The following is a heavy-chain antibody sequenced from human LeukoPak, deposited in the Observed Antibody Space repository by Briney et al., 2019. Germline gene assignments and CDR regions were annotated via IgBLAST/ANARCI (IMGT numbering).Heavy chain of an antibody. CDR2: INPNSGGT. CDR1: GYTFTGYY. D-gene: IGHD3-22*01. J-gene: IGHJ3*02. CDR3: AREVYYDSSAFDN. V-gene: IGHV1-2*02. Sequence: ASVKVSCKASGYTFTGYYMHWVRQAPGQGLEWMGWINPNSGGTNYAQKFQGRVTMTRDTSISTAYMELSRLRSDDTAVYYCAREVYYDSSAFDNWGQGTMVTVSS.